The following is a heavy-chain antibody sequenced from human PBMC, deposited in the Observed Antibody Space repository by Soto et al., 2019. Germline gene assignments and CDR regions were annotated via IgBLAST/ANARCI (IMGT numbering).Heavy chain of an antibody. V-gene: IGHV3-48*03. CDR2: ISSSGSTI. CDR3: ARYHKGGYYYYVMDV. Sequence: GSLRLSCAASGFTFSSYEMNWVRQAPGKGLEWVSYISSSGSTIYYADSVKGRFTISRDNAKNSLYLQMNSLRAEDTAVYYCARYHKGGYYYYVMDVWGQGTTVTVSS. J-gene: IGHJ6*02. CDR1: GFTFSSYE.